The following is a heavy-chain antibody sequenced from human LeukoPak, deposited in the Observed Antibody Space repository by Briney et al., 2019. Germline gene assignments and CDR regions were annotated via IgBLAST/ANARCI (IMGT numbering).Heavy chain of an antibody. CDR3: ARGSSDNHRYFDY. CDR1: GYTFTGYY. D-gene: IGHD6-19*01. CDR2: INPNSGGT. J-gene: IGHJ4*02. Sequence: ASVKVSCKASGYTFTGYYMHWVRQAPGQGLEWMGWINPNSGGTNYAQKFQGRVTMTRDTSISTAFMELSRLRSDDTAVYYCARGSSDNHRYFDYWGQGTLVTVSS. V-gene: IGHV1-2*02.